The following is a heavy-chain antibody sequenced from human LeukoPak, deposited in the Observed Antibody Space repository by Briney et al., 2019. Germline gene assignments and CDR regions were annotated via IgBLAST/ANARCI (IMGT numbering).Heavy chain of an antibody. Sequence: GGSLRLSCAASGFTFSSDSMNWVRQAPGKGRKWVSSISSSSSYIYYADSVKGRFTISRDNAKNSLYLQMNSLRAEDTAVYYCARGDYYDYVWGSYRNFPFDYWGQGTLVTVSS. CDR2: ISSSSSYI. V-gene: IGHV3-21*01. CDR3: ARGDYYDYVWGSYRNFPFDY. J-gene: IGHJ4*02. D-gene: IGHD3-16*02. CDR1: GFTFSSDS.